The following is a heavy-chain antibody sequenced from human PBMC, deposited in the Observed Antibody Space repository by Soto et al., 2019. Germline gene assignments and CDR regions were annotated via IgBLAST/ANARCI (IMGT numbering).Heavy chain of an antibody. CDR1: GFTFSSYS. CDR2: ISGSGNYT. CDR3: AREGINNYNEYYFDS. Sequence: PGGSLRLSCAASGFTFSSYSMNWVRQAPGKGLEWVSSISGSGNYTHYADFLRGRFTISRDNAKTSLYLQMNSLRAEDTAVHYCAREGINNYNEYYFDSWGQGTVVTVSS. J-gene: IGHJ4*02. V-gene: IGHV3-21*01. D-gene: IGHD4-4*01.